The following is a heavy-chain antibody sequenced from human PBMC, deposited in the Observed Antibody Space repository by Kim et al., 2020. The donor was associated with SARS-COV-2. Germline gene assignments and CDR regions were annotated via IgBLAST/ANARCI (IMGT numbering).Heavy chain of an antibody. CDR3: ARPHCSTSSCYVALDMKYFFDY. CDR1: GYSFTSYG. D-gene: IGHD2-2*01. V-gene: IGHV1-18*04. J-gene: IGHJ4*02. Sequence: ASVKVSCKTSGYSFTSYGITWVRQAPGQGLEWMGWINSFNGNIKYAQKFQGRVAITKDTSTSTAYLELRDLRSDDTAIYFCARPHCSTSSCYVALDMKYFFDYWGQGILVTVSS. CDR2: INSFNGNI.